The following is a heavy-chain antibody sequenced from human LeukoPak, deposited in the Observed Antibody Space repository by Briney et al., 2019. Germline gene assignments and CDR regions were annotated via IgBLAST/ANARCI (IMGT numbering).Heavy chain of an antibody. Sequence: SETLSLTCTVSGGSISSGDYYWSWIRQPPGKGLEWIGYIYYSGSTYHNPSLKSRVTISLDTSKNQFSLKLSSVTAADTAVYYCAREQVAASDYYYYGMDVWGQGTTVTVSS. CDR3: AREQVAASDYYYYGMDV. CDR1: GGSISSGDYY. CDR2: IYYSGST. D-gene: IGHD2-15*01. J-gene: IGHJ6*02. V-gene: IGHV4-30-4*01.